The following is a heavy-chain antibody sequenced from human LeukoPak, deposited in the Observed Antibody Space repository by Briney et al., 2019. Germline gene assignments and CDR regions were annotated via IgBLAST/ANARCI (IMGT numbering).Heavy chain of an antibody. J-gene: IGHJ5*02. CDR1: GGSLSGYY. V-gene: IGHV4-34*01. CDR3: TRNNWFDP. CDR2: INHSGRT. Sequence: SGTLSLTCGVYGGSLSGYYWSWIRQPPGKGLEWIGEINHSGRTNYNPSLKSRVTISLDTSKNQFSLKLSSVTAADTAVYYCTRNNWFDPWGQGTLVTVSS.